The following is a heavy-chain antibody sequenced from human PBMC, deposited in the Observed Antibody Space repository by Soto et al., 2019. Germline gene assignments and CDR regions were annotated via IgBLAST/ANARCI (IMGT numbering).Heavy chain of an antibody. J-gene: IGHJ6*03. CDR1: GYTFTSYD. D-gene: IGHD3-3*01. V-gene: IGHV1-8*01. CDR3: ARGPKYYDFWSGYHYYYYYMDV. Sequence: QVQLVQSGAEVKKTGASVKVSCKASGYTFTSYDINWVRQATGQGLEWLGWMNPNSGNTDYAQKSQDRVTMTRNTSISTAYMELSSLRSEDTAVYYCARGPKYYDFWSGYHYYYYYMDVWGKGTTVTVSS. CDR2: MNPNSGNT.